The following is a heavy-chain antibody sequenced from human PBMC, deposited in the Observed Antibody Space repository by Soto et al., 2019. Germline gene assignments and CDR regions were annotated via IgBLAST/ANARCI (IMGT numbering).Heavy chain of an antibody. J-gene: IGHJ4*02. CDR1: GGSISSYY. V-gene: IGHV4-59*01. CDR2: IYYSGST. D-gene: IGHD5-12*01. CDR3: AREALGYSGYDPHYYLDY. Sequence: SETLSLTCTVSGGSISSYYWSWIRQPPGKGLEWIGYIYYSGSTNYNPSLKSRVTISVDTSKNQFSLKLSSVTAADTAVYYCAREALGYSGYDPHYYLDYWGQGTLVTVSS.